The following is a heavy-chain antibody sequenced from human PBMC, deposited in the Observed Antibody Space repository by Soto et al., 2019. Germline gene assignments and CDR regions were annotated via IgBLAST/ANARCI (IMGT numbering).Heavy chain of an antibody. CDR2: INPNSGGT. J-gene: IGHJ6*03. D-gene: IGHD2-15*01. CDR3: ARGFCSGGSCYEDYYYMDV. Sequence: GASVKVSCKASGYTFTGYYMHWVRQAPGQGLEWMGWINPNSGGTNYAQKFQGWVTMTRDTSISTAYMELSRLRSDDTAVYYCARGFCSGGSCYEDYYYMDVWGKGTKVTVSS. CDR1: GYTFTGYY. V-gene: IGHV1-2*04.